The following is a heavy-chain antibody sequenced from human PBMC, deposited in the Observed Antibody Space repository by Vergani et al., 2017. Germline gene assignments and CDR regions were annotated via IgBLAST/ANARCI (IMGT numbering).Heavy chain of an antibody. CDR2: IYSGGST. J-gene: IGHJ4*02. CDR1: GFTVSSNY. CDR3: APDDYGDYVGY. Sequence: EVQLVESGGGLIQPGGSLRLSCAASGFTVSSNYMSWVRQAPGKGLEWVSVIYSGGSTYYADSVKGRFTISRDNSKNTLYLRMNSLRVQDTAVYYGAPDDYGDYVGYWGQGTLVTVSS. D-gene: IGHD4-17*01. V-gene: IGHV3-53*01.